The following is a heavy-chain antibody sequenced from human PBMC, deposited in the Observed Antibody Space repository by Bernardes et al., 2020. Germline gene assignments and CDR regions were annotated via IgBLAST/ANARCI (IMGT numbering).Heavy chain of an antibody. Sequence: GGSLRLSCAASGFTFGKYAVNWFRQAPGKGLEWVAFIRSKSDGGTTEYAASVKGRFTILRDDSRSIAYLQMNSLKTEDTAVYYCTRDRGYDSSLYYYVGNDNWGQGTLVTVSS. CDR1: GFTFGKYA. CDR3: TRDRGYDSSLYYYVGNDN. J-gene: IGHJ4*02. V-gene: IGHV3-49*03. CDR2: IRSKSDGGTT. D-gene: IGHD3-22*01.